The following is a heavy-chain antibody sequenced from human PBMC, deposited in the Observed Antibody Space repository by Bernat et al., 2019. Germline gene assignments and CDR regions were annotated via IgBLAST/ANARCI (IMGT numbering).Heavy chain of an antibody. V-gene: IGHV4-31*03. J-gene: IGHJ4*02. D-gene: IGHD7-27*01. CDR2: IYYSGST. CDR3: AREANWGYLLDY. Sequence: QVQLQESGPGLVKPSQTLSLTCTVSGGSISSGGYYWSWIRQHPGKGLEWIGYIYYSGSTYYNPSLKSRVTRSVDTSKNQFSLKLSSVTAADTAVYYCAREANWGYLLDYWGQGTLVTVSS. CDR1: GGSISSGGYY.